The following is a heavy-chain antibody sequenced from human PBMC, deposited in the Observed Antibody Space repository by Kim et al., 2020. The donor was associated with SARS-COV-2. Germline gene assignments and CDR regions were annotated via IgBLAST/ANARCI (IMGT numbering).Heavy chain of an antibody. Sequence: SVKVSCKASGGTFSSYAISWVRQAPGQGLEWMGRIIPILGIANYAQKFQGRVTITADKSTSTAYMELSSLRSEDTAVYYCARDSLRRYCTNGVCYTPEEPSYNWFDPWGQGTLVTVSS. D-gene: IGHD2-8*01. J-gene: IGHJ5*02. CDR2: IIPILGIA. V-gene: IGHV1-69*04. CDR1: GGTFSSYA. CDR3: ARDSLRRYCTNGVCYTPEEPSYNWFDP.